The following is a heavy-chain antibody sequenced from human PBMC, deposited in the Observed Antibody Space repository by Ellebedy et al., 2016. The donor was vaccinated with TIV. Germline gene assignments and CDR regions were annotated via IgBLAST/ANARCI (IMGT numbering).Heavy chain of an antibody. D-gene: IGHD5-18*01. J-gene: IGHJ4*02. V-gene: IGHV4-59*08. CDR2: IYYSGST. CDR3: ARVTPKRGYSSRANFDY. Sequence: SETLSLXXTVSGDSISSYYWSWIRQPPGKGLEWIGYIYYSGSTYYNPSLKSRVTISVDTSKNQFSLKLSSVTAADTAVYYCARVTPKRGYSSRANFDYWGQGTLVTVSS. CDR1: GDSISSYY.